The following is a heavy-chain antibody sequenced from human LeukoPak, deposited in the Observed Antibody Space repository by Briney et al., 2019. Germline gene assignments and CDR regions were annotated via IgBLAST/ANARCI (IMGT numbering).Heavy chain of an antibody. D-gene: IGHD6-19*01. Sequence: PGGSLRLSCAASGFTFSSYWMSWVRQAPGKGLEWVSSISSSSSYIYYADSVKGRFTISRDNAKNSLYLQMNSLRAEDTAVYYCARDGYSSGWYAPSYFDYWGQGTLVTVSS. CDR1: GFTFSSYW. V-gene: IGHV3-21*01. CDR3: ARDGYSSGWYAPSYFDY. CDR2: ISSSSSYI. J-gene: IGHJ4*02.